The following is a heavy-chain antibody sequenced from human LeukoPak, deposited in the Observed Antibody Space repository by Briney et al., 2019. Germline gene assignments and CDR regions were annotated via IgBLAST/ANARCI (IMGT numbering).Heavy chain of an antibody. J-gene: IGHJ3*02. CDR1: GLTFSSYA. CDR3: ARGLGGLTYTDI. Sequence: GGSLRLSCAASGLTFSSYAMHWVRQAPGKGLEWVAVIPYDGSNKYYADSVKGRVTISRDNSKNTLYLQMNSLRAEDTAVYYCARGLGGLTYTDIWGQGTTVTVSS. CDR2: IPYDGSNK. V-gene: IGHV3-30-3*01. D-gene: IGHD3-16*01.